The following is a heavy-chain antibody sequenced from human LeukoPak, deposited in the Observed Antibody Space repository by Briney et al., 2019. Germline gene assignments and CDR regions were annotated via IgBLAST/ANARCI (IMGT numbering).Heavy chain of an antibody. J-gene: IGHJ5*02. Sequence: GASVKVSCKVSGYTLTELSMHWVRQAPGKGLEWMGGFDPEDGETIYAQKFQGRVTMTEDTSTDTAYMELSSLRSEDTAVYYCATDASSGYCSGGSCYSGFWFDPWGQGTLVTVSS. CDR3: ATDASSGYCSGGSCYSGFWFDP. CDR2: FDPEDGET. D-gene: IGHD2-15*01. V-gene: IGHV1-24*01. CDR1: GYTLTELS.